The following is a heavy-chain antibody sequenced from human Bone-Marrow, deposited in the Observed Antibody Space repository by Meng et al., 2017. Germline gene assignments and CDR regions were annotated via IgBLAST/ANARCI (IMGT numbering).Heavy chain of an antibody. CDR2: ISVYNGNT. D-gene: IGHD4-23*01. CDR1: GYIFTAYG. J-gene: IGHJ5*02. Sequence: QVQLVQAGAEVKKPGASVKVSCKASGYIFTAYGISWVRQAPGQGLEWMGWISVYNGNTKYAQKLQGRVTMTTDTSTSTAYMEVRSLRSDDTAVYYCARDYGGNFNGDWFDPWGQGTRVTVSS. CDR3: ARDYGGNFNGDWFDP. V-gene: IGHV1-18*01.